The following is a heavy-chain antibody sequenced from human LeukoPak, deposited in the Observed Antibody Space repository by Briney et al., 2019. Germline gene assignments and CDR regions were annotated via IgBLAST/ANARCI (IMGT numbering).Heavy chain of an antibody. V-gene: IGHV5-51*01. CDR1: GYSFTNYW. CDR3: ARLPGYCTGGSCYFDY. Sequence: GESLKISCKGSGYSFTNYWIGWVRQMPGKGLEWMGIIYPGDSDTRCSPSFQGQVTFSAAKSISTTYLQWSSMKASDTAMYYCARLPGYCTGGSCYFDYWGQGTLVTVSS. D-gene: IGHD2-15*01. J-gene: IGHJ4*02. CDR2: IYPGDSDT.